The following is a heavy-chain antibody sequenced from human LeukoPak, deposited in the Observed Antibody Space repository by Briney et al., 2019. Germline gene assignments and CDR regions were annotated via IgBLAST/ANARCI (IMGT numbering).Heavy chain of an antibody. CDR2: ISGNNDNP. D-gene: IGHD2-2*01. Sequence: ATVKVSCKASGYTFTGYYMHWVRQAPGQGLEWMGWISGNNDNPNYGQKFQGRLTVTTDTSTSTAYMELRNLRFDDTAVYYCARDGTSTDDYWGQGTLVTVSS. CDR3: ARDGTSTDDY. CDR1: GYTFTGYY. J-gene: IGHJ4*02. V-gene: IGHV1-18*04.